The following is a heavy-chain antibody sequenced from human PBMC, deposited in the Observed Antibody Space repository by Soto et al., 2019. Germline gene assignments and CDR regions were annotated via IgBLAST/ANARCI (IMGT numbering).Heavy chain of an antibody. D-gene: IGHD3-16*01. V-gene: IGHV1-24*01. CDR2: FDPEYGKT. Sequence: QVQLVQSGAEVKKPGASVKVSCKVSGRTLSEIFIHWVRQAPGRGPERMGGFDPEYGKTTYAQKFQGRFTMTEDTSTDTAYMELSSLRSDDTAVYYCATDEGDSFNLNYNYMDVWGKGTTVTVSS. CDR3: ATDEGDSFNLNYNYMDV. J-gene: IGHJ6*03. CDR1: GRTLSEIF.